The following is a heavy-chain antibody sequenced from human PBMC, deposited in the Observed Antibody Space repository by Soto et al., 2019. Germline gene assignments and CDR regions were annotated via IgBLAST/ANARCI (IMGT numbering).Heavy chain of an antibody. J-gene: IGHJ4*02. CDR2: IYSGGST. CDR1: VFTVSSNY. V-gene: IGHV3-53*01. CDR3: AGGFGIQNY. Sequence: GWSLRLSCAASVFTVSSNYMSWVRQAPGKGLEWVSVIYSGGSTYYADSVKGRFTISRDNSKNTLYLQMNSLRAEDTAVYYCAGGFGIQNYWGQGTLVTVSS. D-gene: IGHD5-18*01.